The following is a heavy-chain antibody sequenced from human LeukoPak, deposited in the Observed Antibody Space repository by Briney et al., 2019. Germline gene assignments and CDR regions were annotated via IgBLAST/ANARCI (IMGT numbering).Heavy chain of an antibody. CDR2: ISSVSSYI. V-gene: IGHV3-21*01. J-gene: IGHJ4*02. CDR1: GFTFRSYS. Sequence: KTGGSLRLSCAVSGFTFRSYSMNWVRQAPGKGLEWVSSISSVSSYIYYADSLKGRFTISRDNAKNSLYLQMNSLRAEDTVVYYCARDSDSYGFDYWGQGTLVTVSS. CDR3: ARDSDSYGFDY. D-gene: IGHD5-18*01.